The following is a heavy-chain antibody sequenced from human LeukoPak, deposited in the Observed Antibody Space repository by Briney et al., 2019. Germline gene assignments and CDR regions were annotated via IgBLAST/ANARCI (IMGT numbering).Heavy chain of an antibody. J-gene: IGHJ4*02. D-gene: IGHD6-19*01. V-gene: IGHV3-30*03. CDR1: GFTFSSYA. CDR3: ARDFSGLGYYFGS. CDR2: ISYNGYQK. Sequence: GGSLRLSCAASGFTFSSYAMSWVRQAPGKGLEWVAVISYNGYQKYYADSVKGRFTISRDNSKNTLYVQMNSLRAEDTALYYCARDFSGLGYYFGSWGQGTLVTVSS.